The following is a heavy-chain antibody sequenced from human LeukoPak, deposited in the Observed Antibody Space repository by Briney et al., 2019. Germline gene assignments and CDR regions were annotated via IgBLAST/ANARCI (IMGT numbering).Heavy chain of an antibody. CDR3: ARPLEDKLGYCSGGSCPGYFDY. V-gene: IGHV4-4*07. CDR2: IYTSGST. CDR1: GCSISSYY. J-gene: IGHJ4*02. Sequence: PSVTLSLTCTVSGCSISSYYWSWIRQPAGKGLEWIGRIYTSGSTNYNPSLRSRATMSVDTPKNQFSLKLSSVTAADPAVYYCARPLEDKLGYCSGGSCPGYFDYWGQGTLVTVSS. D-gene: IGHD2-15*01.